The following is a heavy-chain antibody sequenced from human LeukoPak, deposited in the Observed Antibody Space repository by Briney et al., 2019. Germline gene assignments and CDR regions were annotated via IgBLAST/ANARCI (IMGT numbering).Heavy chain of an antibody. D-gene: IGHD2-15*01. CDR1: GFTFSSHW. CDR2: ISTGGSRP. J-gene: IGHJ4*02. V-gene: IGHV3-74*01. CDR3: VRDGQGSTPLDY. Sequence: PGGSLRLSCAASGFTFSSHWMHWVRQAPGKGLMWVTGISTGGSRPRYAVYLNGRFTLSRENATNTLYLPLTSLRAEDTPVYFCVRDGQGSTPLDYWGQGTLVTVSS.